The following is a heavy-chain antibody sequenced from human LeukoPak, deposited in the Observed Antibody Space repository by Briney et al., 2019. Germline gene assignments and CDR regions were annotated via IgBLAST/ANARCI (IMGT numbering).Heavy chain of an antibody. J-gene: IGHJ4*02. V-gene: IGHV4-4*07. Sequence: SETLSLTCTVSGGSITGYYWNWIRQPAGQGLEWLGRVYSSGVGNYNPSLTSRVTMSVDTSKNQFSLKLTSLTAADTAVYYCARGEFLHEIDSSGYFVYWGQGPWSPSPQ. CDR2: VYSSGVG. CDR1: GGSITGYY. D-gene: IGHD3-22*01. CDR3: ARGEFLHEIDSSGYFVY.